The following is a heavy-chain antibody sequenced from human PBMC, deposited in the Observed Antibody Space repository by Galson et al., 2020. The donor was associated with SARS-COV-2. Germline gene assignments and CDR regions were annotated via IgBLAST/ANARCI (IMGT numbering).Heavy chain of an antibody. Sequence: GGSLRLSCVASGFSFSDYYMSWIRQAPGKGLEWISYISSSGSYTNYADSVKGRFTISRDNAKNSLYLQMNSLRAEDTAVYYCASSNPYYDILTGYLPLFDYWGQGTLVTVSS. V-gene: IGHV3-11*06. CDR2: ISSSGSYT. D-gene: IGHD3-9*01. J-gene: IGHJ4*02. CDR3: ASSNPYYDILTGYLPLFDY. CDR1: GFSFSDYY.